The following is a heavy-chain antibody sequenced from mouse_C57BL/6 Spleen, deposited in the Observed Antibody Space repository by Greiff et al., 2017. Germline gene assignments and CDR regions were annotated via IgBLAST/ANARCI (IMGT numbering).Heavy chain of an antibody. CDR2: INPNNGGT. V-gene: IGHV1-18*01. J-gene: IGHJ1*03. CDR3: ARTDYYGSSHWYFDV. Sequence: EVKLQESGPELVKPGASVKIPCKASGYTFTDYNMDWVKQSHGKSLEWIGDINPNNGGTIYNQKFKGKATLTVDKSSSTAYMELRSLTSEDTAVYYCARTDYYGSSHWYFDVWGTGTTVTVSS. CDR1: GYTFTDYN. D-gene: IGHD1-1*01.